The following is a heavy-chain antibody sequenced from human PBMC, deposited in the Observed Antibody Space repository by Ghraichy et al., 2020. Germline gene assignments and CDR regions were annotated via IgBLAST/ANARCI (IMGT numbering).Heavy chain of an antibody. V-gene: IGHV3-23*01. Sequence: LSLTCAASGFTFSSYAMSWVRQAPGKGLEWVSAISGSGGSTYYADSVKGRFTISRDNSKNTLYLQMNSLRAEDTAVYYCAKGDGYNTNYYYYYGMDVWGQGTTVTVSS. CDR3: AKGDGYNTNYYYYYGMDV. CDR2: ISGSGGST. J-gene: IGHJ6*02. D-gene: IGHD5-24*01. CDR1: GFTFSSYA.